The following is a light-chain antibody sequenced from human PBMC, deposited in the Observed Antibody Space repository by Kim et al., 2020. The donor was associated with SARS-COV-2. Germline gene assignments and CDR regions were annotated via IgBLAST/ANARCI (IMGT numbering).Light chain of an antibody. J-gene: IGKJ1*01. V-gene: IGKV1-39*01. CDR2: AAS. CDR1: QSISSY. CDR3: QQSYSTPPWT. Sequence: SAGDRVTITCRASQSISSYLNWYQQKPGKAPKLLIYAASSLQSGVPSRFSGSGSGTDFTLTISSLQPEDFATYYCQQSYSTPPWTFGQGTKVDIK.